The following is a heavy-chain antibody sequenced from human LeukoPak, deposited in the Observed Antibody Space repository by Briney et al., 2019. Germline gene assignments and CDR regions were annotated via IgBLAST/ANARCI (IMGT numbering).Heavy chain of an antibody. CDR3: ARGTTNYYYYYMDV. J-gene: IGHJ6*03. V-gene: IGHV4-39*07. Sequence: PSETLSLTCTVSGGSISSSSYYWGWIRQPPGKGLEWIGSIYYSGSTYYNPSLTSRVTMSVDTSKSQFSLKLNSVTAADTAVYYCARGTTNYYYYYMDVWGKGTTVTVSS. CDR2: IYYSGST. D-gene: IGHD1-14*01. CDR1: GGSISSSSYY.